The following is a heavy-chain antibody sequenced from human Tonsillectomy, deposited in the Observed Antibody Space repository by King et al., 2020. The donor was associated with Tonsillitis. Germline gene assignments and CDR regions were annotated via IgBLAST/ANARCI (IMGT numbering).Heavy chain of an antibody. CDR1: GFTFSSYA. J-gene: IGHJ3*02. CDR2: ISGSGGST. D-gene: IGHD6-13*01. V-gene: IGHV3-23*04. CDR3: AKDAPYELVSRGGAGAFDI. Sequence: VQLVESGGGLVQPGGSLRLSCAASGFTFSSYAMSWVRQAPGKGLEWVSAISGSGGSTYYADSVKGRFTISRDNSKNTLYLQMNSLRAEDTAVYYCAKDAPYELVSRGGAGAFDIWGQGTMVTVSS.